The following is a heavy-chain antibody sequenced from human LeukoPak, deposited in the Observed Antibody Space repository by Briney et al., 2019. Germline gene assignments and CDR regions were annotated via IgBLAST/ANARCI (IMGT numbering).Heavy chain of an antibody. V-gene: IGHV4-39*07. J-gene: IGHJ5*02. CDR1: GGSISSSSYY. D-gene: IGHD3-10*01. CDR2: GSI. Sequence: KTSETLSLTCTVSGGSISSSSYYWGWIRQPPGKGLEWIGSGSIYYNPSLKSRVTISVDTSKNQFSLKLSSVTAAGTAVYYCARDRLVYYGSGSYSNWFDPWGQGTLVTVSS. CDR3: ARDRLVYYGSGSYSNWFDP.